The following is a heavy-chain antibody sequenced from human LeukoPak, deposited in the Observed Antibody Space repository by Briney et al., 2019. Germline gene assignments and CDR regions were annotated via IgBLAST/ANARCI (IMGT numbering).Heavy chain of an antibody. Sequence: SVKVSCKASGGTFSSYAISWVRQAPGQGLEWMGGIIPIFGTANYAQKFQGRVTITADESTSTAYMELSSLRSEDTAVSYCARDQGIAARPGLDYWGQGTLVTVSS. CDR3: ARDQGIAARPGLDY. CDR1: GGTFSSYA. J-gene: IGHJ4*02. V-gene: IGHV1-69*13. CDR2: IIPIFGTA. D-gene: IGHD6-6*01.